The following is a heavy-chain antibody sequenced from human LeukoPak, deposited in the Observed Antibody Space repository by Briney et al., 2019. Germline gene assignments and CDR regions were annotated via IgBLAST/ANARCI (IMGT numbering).Heavy chain of an antibody. D-gene: IGHD6-19*01. CDR1: GGSISSGSYY. J-gene: IGHJ5*02. V-gene: IGHV4-61*02. CDR3: TAGYSSTLLP. Sequence: PSETLSLTCTVSGGSISSGSYYWSWIPQPAGKGLVCIGRIYTSESTNYNPSLNSRHTISVDTSNNQYSLKLSSVTAANTAVYCGTAGYSSTLLPWGQGTLVTVSS. CDR2: IYTSEST.